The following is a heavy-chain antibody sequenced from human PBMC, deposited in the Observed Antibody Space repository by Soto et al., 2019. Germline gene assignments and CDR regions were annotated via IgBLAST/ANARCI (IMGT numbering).Heavy chain of an antibody. CDR1: GFIFSDFS. D-gene: IGHD2-2*01. J-gene: IGHJ6*02. Sequence: LRLSCAVSGFIFSDFSMNWVRQAPGKGLEWVASIGSSGGYIFYAGSVKGRFTISRDNAKKSLDLQINSLRAEDTAVYYCAREKKHQSLGGRFGMDVWGQGTTVTVSS. CDR2: IGSSGGYI. CDR3: AREKKHQSLGGRFGMDV. V-gene: IGHV3-21*01.